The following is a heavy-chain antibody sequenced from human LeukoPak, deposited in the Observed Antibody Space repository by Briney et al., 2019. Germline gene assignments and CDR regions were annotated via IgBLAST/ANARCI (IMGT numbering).Heavy chain of an antibody. D-gene: IGHD6-19*01. CDR2: IYSGGST. Sequence: GSLRLSCAASGFTVSSNYMSWVRQAPGKGLEWVSVIYSGGSTYYADSVKGRFTISRDNSKNTLYLQMNRLRAEDTAVYYCAKRISSGWSYYFDYWGQGTLVTVSS. CDR1: GFTVSSNY. V-gene: IGHV3-53*01. J-gene: IGHJ4*02. CDR3: AKRISSGWSYYFDY.